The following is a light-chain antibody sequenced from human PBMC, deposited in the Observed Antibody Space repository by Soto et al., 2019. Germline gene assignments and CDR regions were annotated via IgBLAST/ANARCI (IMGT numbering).Light chain of an antibody. V-gene: IGKV3-11*01. CDR2: GAS. CDR3: HQRSNWPPFT. Sequence: EVVLTQSPATLSLSPGERATLSCRASQSVSTYLAWYQKKPGQPPRLLIYGASNRATGTPARFSGSGSGTDFTLTISSREPEDFAVYYCHQRSNWPPFTFGPGTKVEIK. CDR1: QSVSTY. J-gene: IGKJ3*01.